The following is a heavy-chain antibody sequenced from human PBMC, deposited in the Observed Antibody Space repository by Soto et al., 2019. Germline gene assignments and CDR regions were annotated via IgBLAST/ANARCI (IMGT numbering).Heavy chain of an antibody. Sequence: GESLKISCKGSGYSFTSYWISWVRQMPGKGLEWMGRIDPSDSYTNYSPSFQGHVTISADKSISTAYLQWSSLKASDTAMYYCAAVGGPHYYGSGSYFNYYYGMDVWGQGTTVTVSS. J-gene: IGHJ6*02. CDR3: AAVGGPHYYGSGSYFNYYYGMDV. CDR1: GYSFTSYW. CDR2: IDPSDSYT. D-gene: IGHD3-10*01. V-gene: IGHV5-10-1*01.